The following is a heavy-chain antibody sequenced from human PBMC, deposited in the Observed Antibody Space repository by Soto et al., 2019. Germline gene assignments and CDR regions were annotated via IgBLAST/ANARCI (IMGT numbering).Heavy chain of an antibody. Sequence: SETLSLTCAVYGGSFSGYYWTWIRQPPGTGLEWIGEINHSGSTNYNPSLKSRVTISVDTSKNQFSLKLTSVTAADTAVYFCAKKRWDSFSAGFDSWGQGTLVTVSS. V-gene: IGHV4-34*01. CDR1: GGSFSGYY. D-gene: IGHD1-26*01. J-gene: IGHJ4*02. CDR3: AKKRWDSFSAGFDS. CDR2: INHSGST.